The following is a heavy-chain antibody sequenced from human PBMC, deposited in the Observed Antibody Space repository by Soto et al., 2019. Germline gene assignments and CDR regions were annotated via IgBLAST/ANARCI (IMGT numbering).Heavy chain of an antibody. CDR3: VMITFGGVIATMADY. D-gene: IGHD3-16*02. V-gene: IGHV3-64D*06. CDR2: ISSNGGST. CDR1: GFTFSSYA. Sequence: SLRLSCSASGFTFSSYAMHWVRQAPGKGLEYVSAISSNGGSTYYADSVKGRFTISRDNSKNTLYLQMSSLRAEDTAVYYCVMITFGGVIATMADYWGQGTLVTVSS. J-gene: IGHJ4*02.